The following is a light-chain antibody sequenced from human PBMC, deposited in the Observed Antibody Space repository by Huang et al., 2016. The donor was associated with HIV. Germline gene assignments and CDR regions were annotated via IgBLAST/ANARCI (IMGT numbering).Light chain of an antibody. Sequence: EIVMTQSPVTLSVSPGERATLSCRASQSVNSNLAWYQQKPGQAHRLVIYGASSRATGIPATFSGSGSGTEFTLTISSLQSEDFAVYYCQQYDDWPLTFGGGTKIDLK. J-gene: IGKJ4*01. CDR3: QQYDDWPLT. CDR2: GAS. CDR1: QSVNSN. V-gene: IGKV3-15*01.